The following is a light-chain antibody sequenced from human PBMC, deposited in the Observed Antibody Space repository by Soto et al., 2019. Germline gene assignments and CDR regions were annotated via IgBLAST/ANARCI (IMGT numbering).Light chain of an antibody. V-gene: IGKV3-15*01. CDR3: QQYNNWHPLT. CDR1: QSVGSE. CDR2: DAS. Sequence: EIVMTQSPATLSVSPGERASISCRASQSVGSELAWYQHKPGQAPRRLIYDASTRATGFPARFSGSGSGTAFTLTTSSLQPEDFAVYYCQQYNNWHPLTFGPGTKVDIK. J-gene: IGKJ3*01.